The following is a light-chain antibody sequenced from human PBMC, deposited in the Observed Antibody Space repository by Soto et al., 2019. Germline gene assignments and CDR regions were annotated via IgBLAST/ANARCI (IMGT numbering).Light chain of an antibody. CDR2: YDS. Sequence: SYELTQPPSVSVAPGKTARITCGGNNIGSKSVHWYQQKPGQAPVLVIYYDSDRPSGIPERFSGSNSGNTATLTISRVEAEDEADYYCQLWDSTSDHVVFGGGTKVTVL. V-gene: IGLV3-21*04. CDR1: NIGSKS. CDR3: QLWDSTSDHVV. J-gene: IGLJ2*01.